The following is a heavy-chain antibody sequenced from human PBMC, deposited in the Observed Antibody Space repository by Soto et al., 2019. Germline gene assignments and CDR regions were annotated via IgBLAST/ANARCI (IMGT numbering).Heavy chain of an antibody. CDR3: ARGRGKWLPLGPDY. D-gene: IGHD3-22*01. CDR1: GFTMSSYC. Sequence: LSRTDTATGFTMSSYCMHWVRQAPGKGLEWVAVISYDGSNKYYADSVKGRFTISRDNSKNTLYLQMNSLRAEDTAVYYCARGRGKWLPLGPDYWGQGTLLTFS. CDR2: ISYDGSNK. J-gene: IGHJ4*02. V-gene: IGHV3-30*03.